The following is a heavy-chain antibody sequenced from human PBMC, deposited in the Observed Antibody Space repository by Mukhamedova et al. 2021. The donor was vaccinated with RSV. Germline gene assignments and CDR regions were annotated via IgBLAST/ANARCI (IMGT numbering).Heavy chain of an antibody. CDR2: ISAFNGNT. V-gene: IGHV1-18*01. J-gene: IGHJ4*02. Sequence: MAWISAFNGNTYAAQKFQDRVTMTTDTSTSTAYMELRGLTSDDTAIYYCARGWGLTTGLYFDHWGQGTLVTVSS. D-gene: IGHD1-14*01. CDR3: ARGWGLTTGLYFDH.